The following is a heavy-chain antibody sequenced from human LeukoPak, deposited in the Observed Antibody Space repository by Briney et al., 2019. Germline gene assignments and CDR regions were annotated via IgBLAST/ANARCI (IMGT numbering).Heavy chain of an antibody. CDR3: ARAPDAYDILTGYYPYYFDY. D-gene: IGHD3-9*01. CDR2: IYYSGST. V-gene: IGHV4-59*01. CDR1: GGSISSYY. J-gene: IGHJ4*02. Sequence: SETLSLTRTVSGGSISSYYWSWIRQPPGKGLEGIGNIYYSGSTNYNPSLKSRVTISVDTSKNQFSLKLSSVTAADTAVYYCARAPDAYDILTGYYPYYFDYWGQGTLVTVSS.